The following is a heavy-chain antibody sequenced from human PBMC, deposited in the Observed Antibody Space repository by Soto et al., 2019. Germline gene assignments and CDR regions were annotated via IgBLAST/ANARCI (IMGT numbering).Heavy chain of an antibody. Sequence: SETLFLTCTVSGGSISSAGYYRSWIRQPPGKGLEWIGYIYYSGSTSYNPSLKSRVTISVDTSKNQFSLRLSSVTAADTAVYYCARGPAVAVPFDYCGQGTLITVSS. V-gene: IGHV4-61*08. J-gene: IGHJ4*02. CDR3: ARGPAVAVPFDY. D-gene: IGHD6-19*01. CDR1: GGSISSAGYY. CDR2: IYYSGST.